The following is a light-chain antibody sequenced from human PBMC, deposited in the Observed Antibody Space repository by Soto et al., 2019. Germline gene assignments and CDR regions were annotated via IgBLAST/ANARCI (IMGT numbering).Light chain of an antibody. J-gene: IGKJ3*01. CDR3: QQANSFRPFY. CDR2: AAS. V-gene: IGKV1D-12*01. Sequence: DIQMTQSPSSVSASVGDRVTITFRASQGISSRLAWYQQKPGKAPKILIYAASSLQSGVPSRFSGSGSGTDFTLTISTLQPADFATYYCQQANSFRPFYLGTGTKVDIK. CDR1: QGISSR.